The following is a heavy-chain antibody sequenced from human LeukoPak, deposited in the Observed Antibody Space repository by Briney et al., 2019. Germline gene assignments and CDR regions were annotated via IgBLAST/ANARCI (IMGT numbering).Heavy chain of an antibody. CDR1: GFTFSSYW. CDR2: IKTDGSEK. CDR3: ARDGRLYQDAFDI. V-gene: IGHV3-7*03. Sequence: PGGSLRLSCEASGFTFSSYWMSWVRQAPGKGLEWVANIKTDGSEKYYVDSVKGRFTISRDNAKNSLYLQMNSLRAEDTAVYYCARDGRLYQDAFDIWGQGTMVTVSS. J-gene: IGHJ3*02. D-gene: IGHD2-2*02.